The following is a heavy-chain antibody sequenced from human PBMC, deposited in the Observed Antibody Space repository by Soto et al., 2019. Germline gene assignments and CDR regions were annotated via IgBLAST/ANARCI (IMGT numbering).Heavy chain of an antibody. CDR3: EKEGLLALDAFEI. V-gene: IGHV3-13*01. CDR2: ISTSGAT. J-gene: IGHJ3*02. CDR1: GFAFSNYD. Sequence: EVQLLESGGGLVQPGGSLRVSCATSGFAFSNYDMHWVRQSRGKGLEWVSVISTSGATYYADSVKGRFTISRENAKKSLYLQMNCLRVGDTAVYYCEKEGLLALDAFEIWGQGTKVPVSP.